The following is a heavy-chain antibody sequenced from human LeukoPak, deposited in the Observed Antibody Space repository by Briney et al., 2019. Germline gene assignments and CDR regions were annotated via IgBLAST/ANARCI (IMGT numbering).Heavy chain of an antibody. CDR1: GGSISSGRYY. CDR2: ISTSGST. V-gene: IGHV4-61*02. D-gene: IGHD3-22*01. CDR3: ARSSSGYLLFDY. J-gene: IGHJ4*02. Sequence: SETLSLTCTVSGGSISSGRYYWSWIRQPAGKRLEWIGRISTSGSTNSNPSLKSRVTMSLDTSKNQFSLNLSSVTATDTAVYYCARSSSGYLLFDYWGQGTLVTVSS.